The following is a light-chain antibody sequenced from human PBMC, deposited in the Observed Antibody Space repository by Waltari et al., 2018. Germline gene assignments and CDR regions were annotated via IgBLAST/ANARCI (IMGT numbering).Light chain of an antibody. CDR1: QSVLYSSNNKNY. CDR3: QQYYSTPLT. CDR2: WAS. Sequence: DIVMTQSLDSLAVSLGERATINCKSSQSVLYSSNNKNYLAWYQQKPGQPPKLLIYWASTRESGVPDRVSGSGSGTDFTLTIKSLQAEDVAVYYCQQYYSTPLTFGGGTKVEIK. J-gene: IGKJ4*01. V-gene: IGKV4-1*01.